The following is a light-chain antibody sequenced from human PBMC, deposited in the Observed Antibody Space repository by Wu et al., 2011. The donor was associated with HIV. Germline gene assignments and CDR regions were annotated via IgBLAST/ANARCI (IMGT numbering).Light chain of an antibody. CDR1: QSINSW. V-gene: IGKV1-5*01. CDR3: QQLSNYPFT. CDR2: TAS. J-gene: IGKJ3*01. Sequence: DIQMTQSPSTLSASVGDRVTITCRASQSINSWLAWYQQKPGKAPKLLIYTASTLQSGVPSRFSGSGSGTEFTLTVSSLQSDDFATYYCQQLSNYPFTFGPGTRVDIK.